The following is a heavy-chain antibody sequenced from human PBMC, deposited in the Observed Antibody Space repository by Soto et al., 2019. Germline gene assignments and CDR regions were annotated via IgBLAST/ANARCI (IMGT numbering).Heavy chain of an antibody. J-gene: IGHJ5*02. Sequence: SETLSLTCTVSGGSISSSSYYWGWIRQPPGKGLEWIGSIYYSGSTYYNPSLKSRVTISVDTSKNQFSLKLSSVTAADTAVYYCARAGIAAAGEYNWFDPWGQRTLVTVS. D-gene: IGHD6-13*01. CDR1: GGSISSSSYY. CDR2: IYYSGST. CDR3: ARAGIAAAGEYNWFDP. V-gene: IGHV4-39*01.